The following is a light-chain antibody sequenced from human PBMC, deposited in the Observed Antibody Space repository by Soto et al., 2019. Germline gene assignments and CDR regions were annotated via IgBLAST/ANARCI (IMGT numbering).Light chain of an antibody. CDR3: QQRNIWLWT. Sequence: DVSSTDPAASRAATVGDRGTSTCRASQSISSYLNWYQQEPGKAPKLLIYAASSLQSGVPSRFSGSGSGTEFTLTISSLEPEDFAVYYCQQRNIWLWTFGQGAK. J-gene: IGKJ1*01. CDR2: AAS. V-gene: IGKV1-39*01. CDR1: QSISSY.